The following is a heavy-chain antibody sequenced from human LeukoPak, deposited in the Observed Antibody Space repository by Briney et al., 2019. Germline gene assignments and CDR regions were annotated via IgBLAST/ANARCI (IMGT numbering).Heavy chain of an antibody. CDR2: IYPGDSGT. CDR1: GYSFTSYW. Sequence: GESLKISCKGSGYSFTSYWIGWVRQMPGKGLEWMGIIYPGDSGTRYSPSFQGQVTISADKSISTAYLQWSSLKASDTAMYYCARLGNYDSSGYSGFDYWGQGTLVTVSS. CDR3: ARLGNYDSSGYSGFDY. V-gene: IGHV5-51*01. D-gene: IGHD3-22*01. J-gene: IGHJ4*02.